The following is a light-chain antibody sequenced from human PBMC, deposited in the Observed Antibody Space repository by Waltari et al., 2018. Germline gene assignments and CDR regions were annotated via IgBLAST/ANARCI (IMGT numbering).Light chain of an antibody. Sequence: QSALTQPAPVSGSPGQSITISCTGTSDDVGGYNFVSWYQQHPGKAPKLMIYEVGNRPSGVSNRFSGSKSGNTASLTISGLQAEDEADYYCSSYASSTTLEVFGTGTKVTVL. CDR2: EVG. V-gene: IGLV2-14*01. CDR1: SDDVGGYNF. J-gene: IGLJ1*01. CDR3: SSYASSTTLEV.